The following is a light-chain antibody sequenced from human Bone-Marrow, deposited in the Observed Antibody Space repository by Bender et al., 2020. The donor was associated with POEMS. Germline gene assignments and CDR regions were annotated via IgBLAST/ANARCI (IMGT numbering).Light chain of an antibody. V-gene: IGLV1-44*01. CDR3: CSYAGGSTLV. CDR1: SSNIGAHA. J-gene: IGLJ2*01. CDR2: SSH. Sequence: QSVLTQPPSASGTPGQRVTISCSGGSSNIGAHAVNWYQHLPGTAPKLLIYSSHRRPSGVSNRFSGSKSGNTASLTISGLQAEDEADYYCCSYAGGSTLVFGGGTRLTVL.